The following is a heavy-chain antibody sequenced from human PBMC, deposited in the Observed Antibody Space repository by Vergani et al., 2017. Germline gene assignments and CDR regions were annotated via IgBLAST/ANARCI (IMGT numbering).Heavy chain of an antibody. Sequence: QVHLQQRGAGVLKPSETLSLTCGVIGGSLSGYFWSWIGQYLGGGLEWIGEITEIGSAKYGPSPTSRVTISVDTSRGEFTLTVTSVTAADTGLYFCASRRPRLNLGSKSNAGTFDSWGQGTLVTVSS. J-gene: IGHJ4*02. CDR2: ITEIGSA. CDR1: GGSLSGYF. D-gene: IGHD3-10*01. V-gene: IGHV4-34*02. CDR3: ASRRPRLNLGSKSNAGTFDS.